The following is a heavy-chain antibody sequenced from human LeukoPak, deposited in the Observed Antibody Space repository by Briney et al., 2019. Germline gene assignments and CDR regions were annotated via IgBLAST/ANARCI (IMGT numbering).Heavy chain of an antibody. CDR1: GFTFSTFA. CDR2: IFPSGGEI. V-gene: IGHV3-23*01. D-gene: IGHD6-6*01. J-gene: IGHJ4*02. CDR3: ARGVKTIAARPPYFDY. Sequence: GGSLRLSCAASGFTFSTFAMIWVRQPPGKGLEWVSSIFPSGGEIHYADSVRGRFTISRGNSKSTLSLQMNSLRAEDTAIYYCARGVKTIAARPPYFDYWGQGTLVTVSS.